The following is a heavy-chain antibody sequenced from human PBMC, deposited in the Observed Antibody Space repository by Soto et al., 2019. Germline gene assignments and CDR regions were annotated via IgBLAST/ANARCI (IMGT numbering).Heavy chain of an antibody. Sequence: EVQLLESGGGLVQPGGYLRLSCAASGFTFSSYAMSWVRQAPGKGLEWVSAISGSGGSTYYADSVKGRFTISRDNSKNTLYLQMNSLRAEDTAVYYCARSSGWYVDPSYFDYWGQGTLVTVSS. D-gene: IGHD6-19*01. V-gene: IGHV3-23*01. CDR3: ARSSGWYVDPSYFDY. J-gene: IGHJ4*02. CDR2: ISGSGGST. CDR1: GFTFSSYA.